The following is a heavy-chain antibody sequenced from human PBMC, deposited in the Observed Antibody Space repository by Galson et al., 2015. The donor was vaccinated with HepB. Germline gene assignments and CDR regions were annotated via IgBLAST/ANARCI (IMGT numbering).Heavy chain of an antibody. CDR3: ARDGSSSWPDWYFDL. D-gene: IGHD6-13*01. Sequence: SVKVSCKASGYTFTGYYMHWVRQAPGQGLEWMGWINPNSGGTKYVQKFQGRVTMTRDTSISTAYTELSRLRYDDTAVYYCARDGSSSWPDWYFDLWGRGTLVTVSS. V-gene: IGHV1-2*02. CDR2: INPNSGGT. CDR1: GYTFTGYY. J-gene: IGHJ2*01.